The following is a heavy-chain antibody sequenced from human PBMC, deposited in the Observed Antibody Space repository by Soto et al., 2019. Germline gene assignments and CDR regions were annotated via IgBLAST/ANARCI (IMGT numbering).Heavy chain of an antibody. D-gene: IGHD4-4*01. V-gene: IGHV3-48*03. Sequence: VGSLRLSCAASGFTFSSYEMNWVRQAPGKGLEWVSYISSSGSTIYYADSVKGRFTISRDNAKNSLYLQMNSLRAEDTAVYYCARDTPYYSSTFVAYFDYWGQGTLVTVSS. CDR1: GFTFSSYE. CDR3: ARDTPYYSSTFVAYFDY. J-gene: IGHJ4*02. CDR2: ISSSGSTI.